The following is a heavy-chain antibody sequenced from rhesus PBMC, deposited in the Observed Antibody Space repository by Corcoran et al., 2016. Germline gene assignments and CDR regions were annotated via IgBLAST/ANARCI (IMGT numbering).Heavy chain of an antibody. D-gene: IGHD6-25*01. Sequence: QLQLQESGPGLVKPSETLSVTCAVSGGSISSSYWSWIRQAPGKGPEWIGYIYGSGSSTNYNPSLKSRVTLSVDTSKNQLSLKLSSVTAADTAVYYCASGAAAGYYWGQGVLVTVSS. J-gene: IGHJ4*01. CDR2: IYGSGSST. V-gene: IGHV4-169*02. CDR1: GGSISSSY. CDR3: ASGAAAGYY.